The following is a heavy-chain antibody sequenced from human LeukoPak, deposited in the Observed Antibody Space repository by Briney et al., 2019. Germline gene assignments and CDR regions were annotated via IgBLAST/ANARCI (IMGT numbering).Heavy chain of an antibody. D-gene: IGHD2-2*01. V-gene: IGHV1-69*04. Sequence: SVKVSCKASGGTFSSYAISWVRQAPGQGLEWMGRIIPILGIANYAQKFQGRVTITADKSTSTAYMELSSLRSEDTAVYYCARGAPVGYCSSTSCSXQHNWFDPWGQGTLVTVS. CDR3: ARGAPVGYCSSTSCSXQHNWFDP. J-gene: IGHJ5*02. CDR2: IIPILGIA. CDR1: GGTFSSYA.